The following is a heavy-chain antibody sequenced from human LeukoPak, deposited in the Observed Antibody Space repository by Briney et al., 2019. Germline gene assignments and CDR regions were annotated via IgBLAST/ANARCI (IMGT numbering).Heavy chain of an antibody. J-gene: IGHJ4*02. CDR3: ARSGLRLGELSPNPFDY. V-gene: IGHV4-31*03. CDR2: IYYSGST. Sequence: PSETLSLTCTASGGSISSGGYYWSWIRQHPGKGLEWIGYIYYSGSTYYNPSLKSRVTISVDTSKNQFSLKLSSVTAADTAVYYCARSGLRLGELSPNPFDYWGQGTLVTVSS. D-gene: IGHD3-16*02. CDR1: GGSISSGGYY.